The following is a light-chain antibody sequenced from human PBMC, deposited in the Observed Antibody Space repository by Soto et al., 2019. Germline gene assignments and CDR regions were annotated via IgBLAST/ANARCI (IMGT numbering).Light chain of an antibody. CDR3: QQYGSSTWT. CDR2: GAS. V-gene: IGKV3-20*01. CDR1: QSVSSSY. Sequence: EIVLTQSPGTLSLSPGERATLSCRASQSVSSSYLAWYQQKPGQAPRLLIYGASSRATGIPDRFSGSGSGTDLTLTISRLEPEDFAVYYCQQYGSSTWTFGQGTKLEIK. J-gene: IGKJ1*01.